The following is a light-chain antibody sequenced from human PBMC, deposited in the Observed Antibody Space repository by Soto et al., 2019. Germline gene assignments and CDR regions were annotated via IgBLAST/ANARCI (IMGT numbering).Light chain of an antibody. CDR1: QNVNSN. V-gene: IGKV3-15*01. J-gene: IGKJ2*01. Sequence: EIVMTQSPATLSMSPGERANFSCRASQNVNSNLGWYQQKPGQAPRLLIYGASIRTTGTPARFSGSGFGTDFTLTIGSLQSEDFAVYYCQQYYTWPPFTFGQGTKLEIK. CDR2: GAS. CDR3: QQYYTWPPFT.